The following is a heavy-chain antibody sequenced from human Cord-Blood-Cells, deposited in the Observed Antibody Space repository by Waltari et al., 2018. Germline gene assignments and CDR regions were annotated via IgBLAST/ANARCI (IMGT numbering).Heavy chain of an antibody. Sequence: QVQLVQSGAEVKKPGSSVKVSCKASGGTFSSYAISWVRQAPGQGLAWMGGIIPIFGTANYAQKFQGRVTITADESTSTAYMELSSLRSEDTAVYYCASFVVVPAAIGYYFDYWGQGTLVTVSS. V-gene: IGHV1-69*01. CDR1: GGTFSSYA. J-gene: IGHJ4*02. CDR2: IIPIFGTA. CDR3: ASFVVVPAAIGYYFDY. D-gene: IGHD2-2*02.